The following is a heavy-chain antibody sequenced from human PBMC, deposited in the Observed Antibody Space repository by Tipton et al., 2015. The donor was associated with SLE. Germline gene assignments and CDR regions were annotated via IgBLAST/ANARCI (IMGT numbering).Heavy chain of an antibody. CDR2: IYYSGST. CDR3: ARFCSYYGSGRRYFDY. CDR1: GGSISSSSYY. J-gene: IGHJ4*02. D-gene: IGHD3-10*01. Sequence: NLSLTCTVAGGSISSSSYYWGWIRQPPGKGLEWIGSIYYSGSTYYNPSLKSRVTISVDTSKNQFSLKLSSVTAADTAVYYCARFCSYYGSGRRYFDYWGQGTLVTVSS. V-gene: IGHV4-39*07.